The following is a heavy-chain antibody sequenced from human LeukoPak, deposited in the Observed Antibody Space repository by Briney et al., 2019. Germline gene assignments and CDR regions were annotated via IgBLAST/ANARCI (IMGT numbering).Heavy chain of an antibody. V-gene: IGHV3-7*01. CDR3: ARAFSSPENYFDY. J-gene: IGHJ4*02. CDR2: MKQDGSEK. CDR1: GFTFSNYW. Sequence: PGGSLRLSCVASGFTFSNYWMSWVRQAPGKGLEWVANMKQDGSEKYYVDSVKGRFTISRDNGKNSLYLQMNSLRAEDTAVYYCARAFSSPENYFDYWGQGTLVTVSS. D-gene: IGHD1-14*01.